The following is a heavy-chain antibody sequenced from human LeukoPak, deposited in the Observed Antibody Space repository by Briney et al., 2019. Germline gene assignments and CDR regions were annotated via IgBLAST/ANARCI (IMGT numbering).Heavy chain of an antibody. CDR2: IKEDGSER. Sequence: GGSLRLSCAASGFTFSSQWMTWVRQAPGKGLEWVANIKEDGSERYYVGSVKGRFVISRDNAKNSLDLQMNSLRVEDTAVYYCATDSGYSRKARFDPWGQGTLVTVSS. D-gene: IGHD6-13*01. V-gene: IGHV3-7*01. CDR3: ATDSGYSRKARFDP. CDR1: GFTFSSQW. J-gene: IGHJ5*02.